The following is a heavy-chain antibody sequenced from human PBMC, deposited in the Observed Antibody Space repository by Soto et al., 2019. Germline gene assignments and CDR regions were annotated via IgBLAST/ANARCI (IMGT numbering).Heavy chain of an antibody. CDR2: IIPIFGTA. D-gene: IGHD3-3*01. CDR1: GGTFSSYA. V-gene: IGHV1-69*06. J-gene: IGHJ6*02. Sequence: SVKVSCKASGGTFSSYAISWVRQAPGQGLEWMGGIIPIFGTANYAQKFQGRVTITADKSTSTAYMELSSLRSEDTAVYYCARASRFLEWARLYYYGMDVWGQGTTVTVSS. CDR3: ARASRFLEWARLYYYGMDV.